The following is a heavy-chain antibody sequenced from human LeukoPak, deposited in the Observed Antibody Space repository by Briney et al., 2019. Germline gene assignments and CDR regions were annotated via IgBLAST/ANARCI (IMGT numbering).Heavy chain of an antibody. CDR1: GFTFSSYS. J-gene: IGHJ2*01. CDR2: ISSGGNTI. CDR3: ARDNGYWYFDL. V-gene: IGHV3-48*01. Sequence: GGSLRLSCAASGFTFSSYSMNWVRQAPGKGLEWLSYISSGGNTIYSADSVKGRFTISRDNAKNSLYLQMNTLRAEDTAVYYCARDNGYWYFDLWGRGTLSLSPQ.